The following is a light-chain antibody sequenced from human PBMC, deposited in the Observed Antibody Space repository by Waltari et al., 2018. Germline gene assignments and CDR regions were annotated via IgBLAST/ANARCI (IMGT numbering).Light chain of an antibody. CDR3: ISYSSSTTLGV. CDR1: SRDVGASNY. CDR2: EVS. V-gene: IGLV2-14*03. Sequence: QSALTQPASVSGSPGQSITISCTGSSRDVGASNYVSWYQQHPGKAPKLMIYEVSNRPSGVSNRFSGSKSGNTASLTISWLLAEDEADYYCISYSSSTTLGVFGGGTKLTVL. J-gene: IGLJ2*01.